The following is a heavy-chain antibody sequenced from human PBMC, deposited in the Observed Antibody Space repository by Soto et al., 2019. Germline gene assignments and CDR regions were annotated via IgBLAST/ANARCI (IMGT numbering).Heavy chain of an antibody. CDR2: IWYDGSNK. CDR1: GFTFSSYG. Sequence: QVQLVESGGGVVQPGRSLRLSCAASGFTFSSYGMHWVRQAPGKGLDWVAVIWYDGSNKYYEDSVKGRFTISRDNSKNTLYLQMNSLRAEDTAVYYCARADHNYRYQRLPYDMDYWGQGTLVTVSS. J-gene: IGHJ4*01. V-gene: IGHV3-33*01. CDR3: ARADHNYRYQRLPYDMDY. D-gene: IGHD2-2*01.